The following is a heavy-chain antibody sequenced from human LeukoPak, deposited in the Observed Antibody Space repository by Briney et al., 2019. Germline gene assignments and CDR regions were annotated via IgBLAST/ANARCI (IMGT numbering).Heavy chain of an antibody. CDR1: GYTFTSYD. D-gene: IGHD3-10*01. J-gene: IGHJ5*02. V-gene: IGHV1-8*01. Sequence: GASVKVPCKASGYTFTSYDINWVRQATGQGLEWMGWMNPNSGNTGYAQKFQGRVTMTRNTSISTAYMELSSLRSEDTAVYYCARGRMVRGVTWWFDPWGQGTLVTVSS. CDR3: ARGRMVRGVTWWFDP. CDR2: MNPNSGNT.